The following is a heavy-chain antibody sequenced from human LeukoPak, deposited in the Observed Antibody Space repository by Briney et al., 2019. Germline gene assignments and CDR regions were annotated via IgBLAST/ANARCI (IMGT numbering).Heavy chain of an antibody. J-gene: IGHJ4*02. CDR2: IYWDDDK. D-gene: IGHD4-11*01. CDR3: VHRRIYSPFDY. CDR1: GFSLSTCGVG. V-gene: IGHV2-5*02. Sequence: SGPTLVKPTQTLTLTCTFSGFSLSTCGVGVGWVRQPPGKALEWLALIYWDDDKRYNSSLKSRLTITKDTSKNQVVLTMTNVDPVDTATYYCVHRRIYSPFDYWGQGALVTVSS.